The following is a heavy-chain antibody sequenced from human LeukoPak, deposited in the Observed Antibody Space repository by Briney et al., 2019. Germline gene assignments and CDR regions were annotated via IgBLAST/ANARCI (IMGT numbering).Heavy chain of an antibody. CDR3: ARDSDPVLLWFGVYFQH. CDR1: GFTVISKY. J-gene: IGHJ1*01. V-gene: IGHV3-66*01. Sequence: GGSLRLSCVVSGFTVISKYMSWVRQAPGSGLEWVSVIYAGGSTNYADSVKGRFTISRDNSKNTLYLQMNSLRAEDTAVYYCARDSDPVLLWFGVYFQHWGQGTLVTVSS. D-gene: IGHD3-10*01. CDR2: IYAGGST.